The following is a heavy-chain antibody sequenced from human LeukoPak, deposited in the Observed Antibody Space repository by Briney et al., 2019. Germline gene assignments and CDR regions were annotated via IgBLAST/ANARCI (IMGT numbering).Heavy chain of an antibody. CDR3: ATGGVGVVVITDAFDI. Sequence: GATVKISCKASGYTFTDYYMYWVLQAPGKGLEWMGRVDPEDGETKYAEKFQGRVTMTEDTSTDTAYMELSSLRSEDTAVYYCATGGVGVVVITDAFDIWGQGTMVTVSS. J-gene: IGHJ3*02. D-gene: IGHD3-22*01. CDR2: VDPEDGET. CDR1: GYTFTDYY. V-gene: IGHV1-69-2*01.